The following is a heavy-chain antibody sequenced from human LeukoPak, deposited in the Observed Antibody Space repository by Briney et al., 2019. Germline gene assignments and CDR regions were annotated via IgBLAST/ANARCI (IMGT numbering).Heavy chain of an antibody. J-gene: IGHJ5*02. Sequence: SETLSLTCAVYGGSFSGYYWSWIRQPPGKGLEWMGEINHSGSTNYNPSLKSRVTISVDTSKHQFSVKLRSVPAADTAVYYCARHKYCSSTSCWAGFDPWGQGTLVTVSS. CDR1: GGSFSGYY. CDR3: ARHKYCSSTSCWAGFDP. CDR2: INHSGST. V-gene: IGHV4-34*01. D-gene: IGHD2-2*01.